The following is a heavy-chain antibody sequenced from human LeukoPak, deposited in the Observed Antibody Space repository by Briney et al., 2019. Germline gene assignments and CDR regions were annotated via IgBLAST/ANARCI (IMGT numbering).Heavy chain of an antibody. CDR2: IRYDGSNK. CDR1: GFTFSSYG. CDR3: AKDGLAGNYYDSSGYYSDY. D-gene: IGHD3-22*01. V-gene: IGHV3-30*02. J-gene: IGHJ4*02. Sequence: GGSLRLSCAAFGFTFSSYGMHWVRQAPGKGLEWVAFIRYDGSNKYYADSVKGRFTISRDNSKNTLYLQMNSLRAEDTAVYYCAKDGLAGNYYDSSGYYSDYWGQGTLVTVSS.